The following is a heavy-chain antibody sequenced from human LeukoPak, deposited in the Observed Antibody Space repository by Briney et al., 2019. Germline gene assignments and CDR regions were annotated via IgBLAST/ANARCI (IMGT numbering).Heavy chain of an antibody. Sequence: GGSLRLSCEASGFILTSYWVHWIRQAPGKGLEYVSAVVGNGGTTYYANSVKGRFTISRDNSKNTVYLQMGSLRAEDTAVYYCARERAYYYFDYWGQGALVTVSS. D-gene: IGHD2-21*01. V-gene: IGHV3-64*01. CDR2: VVGNGGTT. CDR1: GFILTSYW. CDR3: ARERAYYYFDY. J-gene: IGHJ4*02.